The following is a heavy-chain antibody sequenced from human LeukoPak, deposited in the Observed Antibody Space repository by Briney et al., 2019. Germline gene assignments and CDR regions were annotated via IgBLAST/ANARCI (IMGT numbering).Heavy chain of an antibody. CDR1: GFTFSSYK. CDR3: ATMTTVIMGGYYYGMDV. CDR2: IYSSGNT. D-gene: IGHD4-17*01. V-gene: IGHV3-53*01. J-gene: IGHJ6*02. Sequence: GGSLRLSCAASGFTFSSYKMYWVRQAPGKGLEWVSIIYSSGNTYYADSVKGRFTISRDNSKNTLYLQMNSLRAEDTAVYYCATMTTVIMGGYYYGMDVWGQGTTVTVSS.